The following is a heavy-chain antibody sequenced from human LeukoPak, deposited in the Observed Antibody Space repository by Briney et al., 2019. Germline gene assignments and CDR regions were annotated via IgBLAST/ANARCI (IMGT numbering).Heavy chain of an antibody. CDR2: ISYDGSNK. CDR3: ARGRYCSSTSCYYYFQH. J-gene: IGHJ1*01. Sequence: QSGGSLRLSCAASGFTFSSYAMRWVRQAPGKGLEWVAVISYDGSNKYYADSVKGRFTISRDNSKNTLYLQMNSLRAEDTAVYYCARGRYCSSTSCYYYFQHWGQGTLVTVSS. CDR1: GFTFSSYA. V-gene: IGHV3-30-3*01. D-gene: IGHD2-2*01.